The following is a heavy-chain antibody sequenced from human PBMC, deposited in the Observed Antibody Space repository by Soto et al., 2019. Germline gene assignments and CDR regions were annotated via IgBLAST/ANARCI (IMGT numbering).Heavy chain of an antibody. D-gene: IGHD6-13*01. J-gene: IGHJ4*02. V-gene: IGHV3-23*01. CDR1: GFSFGIYP. CDR3: ATYRSIAPAGFDY. CDR2: ISGIGDIT. Sequence: EVQLLESGGCLVQPGGSLRLSCVASGFSFGIYPMSWVRQAPGKGLVWVSTISGIGDITYFLDSVNGRFTISRDNSKTLLFLQMNDLRAEDTALYYCATYRSIAPAGFDYWGLGTLVTVSS.